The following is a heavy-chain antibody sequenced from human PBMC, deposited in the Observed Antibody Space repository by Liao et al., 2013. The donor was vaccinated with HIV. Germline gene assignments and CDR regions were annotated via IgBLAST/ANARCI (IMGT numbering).Heavy chain of an antibody. D-gene: IGHD4-17*01. V-gene: IGHV4-61*01. CDR1: GGSISSGSYY. CDR2: IDHSGST. CDR3: AETRSTVTTFDY. Sequence: QVQLQESGPGLVKPSQTLSLTCTVSGGSISSGSYYWSWIRQPPGKRLEWIGEIDHSGSTSYNPSLKSRVTMSIDTSMNQVSLKLSSLTAADTAVYYCAETRSTVTTFDYWGQGTLVTVSS. J-gene: IGHJ4*02.